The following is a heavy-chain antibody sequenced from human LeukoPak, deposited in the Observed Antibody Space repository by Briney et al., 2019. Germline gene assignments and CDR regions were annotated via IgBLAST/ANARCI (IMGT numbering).Heavy chain of an antibody. CDR1: GFTFSSYG. CDR2: IWYDGSNK. D-gene: IGHD3-22*01. CDR3: AKGSDYDSSGNDAFDS. Sequence: GGSLRLSCAASGFTFSSYGMHWVRQAPGKGLEWVAVIWYDGSNKYYVDSVKGRFTISRDNSKNTLYLQMNGLRAEDTAVYYCAKGSDYDSSGNDAFDSWGQGTMVTVSS. J-gene: IGHJ3*02. V-gene: IGHV3-33*06.